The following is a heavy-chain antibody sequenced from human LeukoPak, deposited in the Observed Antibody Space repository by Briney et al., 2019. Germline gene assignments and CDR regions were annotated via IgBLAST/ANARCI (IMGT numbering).Heavy chain of an antibody. Sequence: SETLSLTCTVSGGSISSRSYYWGWIRQPPGKGLEWIGSIYYSGSTYYNPSLKSRVTISVDTSKNQFSLRLSFVTAADTAVYYCARSPKDSSGYHNYFDYWGQGTLATVSS. CDR3: ARSPKDSSGYHNYFDY. V-gene: IGHV4-39*07. D-gene: IGHD3-22*01. CDR2: IYYSGST. CDR1: GGSISSRSYY. J-gene: IGHJ4*02.